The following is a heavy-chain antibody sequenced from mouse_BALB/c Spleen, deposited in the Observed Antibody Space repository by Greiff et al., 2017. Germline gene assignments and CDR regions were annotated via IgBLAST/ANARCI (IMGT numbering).Heavy chain of an antibody. D-gene: IGHD1-1*02. CDR3: AREGTMGAMDY. CDR1: GFTFSSYA. CDR2: ISSGGSYT. V-gene: IGHV5-9-3*01. J-gene: IGHJ4*01. Sequence: EVKLVESGGGLVKPGGSLKLSCAASGFTFSSYAMSWVRQTPEKRLEWVATISSGGSYTYYPDSVKGRFTISRDNAKNTLYLQMSSLRSEDTAMYYCAREGTMGAMDYWGQGTSVTVSS.